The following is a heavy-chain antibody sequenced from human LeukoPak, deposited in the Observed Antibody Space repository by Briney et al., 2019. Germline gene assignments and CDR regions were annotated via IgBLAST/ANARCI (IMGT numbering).Heavy chain of an antibody. V-gene: IGHV4-4*02. CDR2: IYHSGST. Sequence: SETLSLTCAVSGGSISSSNWWSWVRQPPGKGLEWIGEIYHSGSTNYNPSLKSRVTISVDKSKNQFSLKLSSVTAADTAVYYCARDEPDSSGYYSAFDIWGQGTMVTVSS. D-gene: IGHD3-22*01. J-gene: IGHJ3*02. CDR3: ARDEPDSSGYYSAFDI. CDR1: GGSISSSNW.